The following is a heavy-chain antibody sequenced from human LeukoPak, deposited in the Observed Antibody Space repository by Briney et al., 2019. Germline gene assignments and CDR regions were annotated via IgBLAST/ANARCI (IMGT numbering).Heavy chain of an antibody. V-gene: IGHV4-38-2*02. Sequence: SETLSLTCTVSGYSISSGYYWGWIRQPPGKGLEWIGSIYHSGSTYYNPSLKSRVTISVDTSKNQFSLKLSSVTAADTAVYYCASEDYAFDIWGQGTMVTVSS. CDR2: IYHSGST. J-gene: IGHJ3*02. CDR1: GYSISSGYY. CDR3: ASEDYAFDI.